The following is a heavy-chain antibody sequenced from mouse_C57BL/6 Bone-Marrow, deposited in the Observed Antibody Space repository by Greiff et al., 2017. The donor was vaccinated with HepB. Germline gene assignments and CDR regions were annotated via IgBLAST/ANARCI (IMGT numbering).Heavy chain of an antibody. CDR2: ISSGSSTI. V-gene: IGHV5-17*01. Sequence: DVKLVESGGGLVKPGGSLKLSCAASGFTFSDYGMHWVRQAPEKGLEWVAYISSGSSTIYYADTVKGRFTISRDNAKNTLFLQMTSLRSEDTAMYYCARNVYYGISWFAYWGQGTLVTVSA. CDR1: GFTFSDYG. J-gene: IGHJ3*01. CDR3: ARNVYYGISWFAY. D-gene: IGHD2-1*01.